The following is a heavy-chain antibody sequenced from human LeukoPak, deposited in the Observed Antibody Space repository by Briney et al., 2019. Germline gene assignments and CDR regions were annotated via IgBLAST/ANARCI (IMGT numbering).Heavy chain of an antibody. CDR3: ARGAMITFGGVIVILAKRYYFDY. Sequence: PSETLSLTCAVYGGSFSGYYWSWIRQPPGKGLEWIGEINHSGSTSYNPSLKSRVTISVDTSKNQFSLKLSSVTAADTAVYYCARGAMITFGGVIVILAKRYYFDYWGQGTLVTVSS. V-gene: IGHV4-34*01. J-gene: IGHJ4*02. D-gene: IGHD3-16*02. CDR1: GGSFSGYY. CDR2: INHSGST.